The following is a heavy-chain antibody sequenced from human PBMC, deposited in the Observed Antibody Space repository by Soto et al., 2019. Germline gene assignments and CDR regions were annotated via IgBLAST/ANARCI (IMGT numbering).Heavy chain of an antibody. CDR2: ISSSSSTI. D-gene: IGHD3-3*01. Sequence: EVQLVESGGGLVQPGGSLRLSCAASGFTFSSYSMNWVRQAPGKGLEWVSYISSSSSTIYYADSVKGRFTISRDNAKNSMYLQMNSLRAEDTAVYYCARVGFWSGYAFDYWGQGTLVTVSS. CDR3: ARVGFWSGYAFDY. V-gene: IGHV3-48*01. J-gene: IGHJ4*02. CDR1: GFTFSSYS.